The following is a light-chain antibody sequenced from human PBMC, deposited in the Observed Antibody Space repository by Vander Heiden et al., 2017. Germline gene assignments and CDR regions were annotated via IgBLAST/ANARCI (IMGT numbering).Light chain of an antibody. Sequence: QSVLTQPPSVSEAPRQRVPIFCSGSSSNIGNNAVNWYQQLPGKAPKLLIYYDDLLPSGVSDRFSGSKSGTSASLAISGLQSEDEADYYCAAWDDSLNGWVFGGGTKLTVL. CDR1: SSNIGNNA. CDR2: YDD. V-gene: IGLV1-36*01. CDR3: AAWDDSLNGWV. J-gene: IGLJ3*02.